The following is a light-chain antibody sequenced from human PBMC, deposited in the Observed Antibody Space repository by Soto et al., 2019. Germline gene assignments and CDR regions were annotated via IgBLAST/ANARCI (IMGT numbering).Light chain of an antibody. V-gene: IGKV3-20*01. J-gene: IGKJ1*01. CDR2: GAS. CDR3: QQYGSSPWT. CDR1: QSVSSSY. Sequence: ENVLTQSPDTLSLSPGQRATLSCRASQSVSSSYLAWYQQKPGQAPRLLIYGASNRATGIPERFSGSGSGTDFTLTISRLEPEDFAVYYCQQYGSSPWTFGQGTKVDI.